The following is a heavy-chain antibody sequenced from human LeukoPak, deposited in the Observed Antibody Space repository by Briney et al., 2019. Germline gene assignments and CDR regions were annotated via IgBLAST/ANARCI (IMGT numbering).Heavy chain of an antibody. CDR1: GFTFSSYA. CDR2: ISGSGCST. J-gene: IGHJ4*02. CDR3: ARRTLDY. Sequence: GRSLRLSCAASGFTFSSYAMSWVRQAPGKGLEWVSAISGSGCSTYCADSVKGRFTISGGNSKNTLYLQMNSLRAEDTAGYYCARRTLDYWGQGTLVTVSS. V-gene: IGHV3-23*01.